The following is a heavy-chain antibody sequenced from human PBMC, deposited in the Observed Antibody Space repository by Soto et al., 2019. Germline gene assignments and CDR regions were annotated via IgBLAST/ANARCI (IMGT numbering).Heavy chain of an antibody. CDR1: GGSFSGYY. CDR3: ARGGDSGYDPKHPFDY. Sequence: SETLSLTCAVYGGSFSGYYWSWIRQPPGKGLEWIGEINHSGSTNYNPSLKSRVTISVDTSKNQFSLKLSSVTAADTAVYYCARGGDSGYDPKHPFDYWGQGTLVTVSS. D-gene: IGHD5-12*01. CDR2: INHSGST. V-gene: IGHV4-34*01. J-gene: IGHJ4*02.